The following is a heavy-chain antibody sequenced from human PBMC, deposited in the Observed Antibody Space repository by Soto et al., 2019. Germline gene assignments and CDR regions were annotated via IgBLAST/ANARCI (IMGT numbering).Heavy chain of an antibody. D-gene: IGHD3-9*01. Sequence: ASVKVSCKASGYTFTGYYMHWVRQAPGQGLEWMGWINPNSGGTNYAQKFQGWVTMTRDTSISTAYMELSRLRSDDTAVYYCARAKLRYFDWLKRGDAFDIWGQGTMVTVSS. J-gene: IGHJ3*02. CDR2: INPNSGGT. CDR3: ARAKLRYFDWLKRGDAFDI. V-gene: IGHV1-2*04. CDR1: GYTFTGYY.